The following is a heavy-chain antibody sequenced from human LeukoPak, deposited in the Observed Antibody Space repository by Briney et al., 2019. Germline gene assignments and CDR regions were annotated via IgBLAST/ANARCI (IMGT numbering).Heavy chain of an antibody. CDR1: GFTFSSYT. Sequence: PGGSLRLSCAASGFTFSSYTMYWVRQAPGKGLEWVANMNQDGSEKYYVDSVKGRFTISRDNAKKSLYLQMGSLRAEDTAVYYCASGSGSAGFDYWGQGTLVTVSS. J-gene: IGHJ4*02. CDR3: ASGSGSAGFDY. CDR2: MNQDGSEK. V-gene: IGHV3-7*02. D-gene: IGHD3-10*01.